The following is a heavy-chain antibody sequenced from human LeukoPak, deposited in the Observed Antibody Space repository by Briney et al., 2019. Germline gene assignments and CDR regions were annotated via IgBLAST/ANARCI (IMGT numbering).Heavy chain of an antibody. CDR1: GYTFTSYY. V-gene: IGHV1-46*01. J-gene: IGHJ3*02. CDR2: INPSGGST. D-gene: IGHD2-21*02. Sequence: ASVKVSCRASGYTFTSYYMHWVRQAPGQGLEWMGIINPSGGSTSYAQKFQGRVTMTRDMSTSTVYMELSSLRSEDTAVYYCASAVSAYCGGDCYPPQGAFDIWGQGTMVTVSS. CDR3: ASAVSAYCGGDCYPPQGAFDI.